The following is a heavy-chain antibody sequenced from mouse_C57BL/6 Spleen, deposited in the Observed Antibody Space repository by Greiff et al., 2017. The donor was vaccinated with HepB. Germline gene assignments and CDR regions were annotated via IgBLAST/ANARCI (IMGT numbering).Heavy chain of an antibody. D-gene: IGHD2-5*01. V-gene: IGHV5-12*01. Sequence: EVQLVESGGGLVQPGGSLKLSCAASGFTFSDYYMYWVRQTPEKRLEWVAYISNGGGSTYYPDTVKGRFTISRDNAKNTLYLQMSRLKSEDTAMYYCASLYSNYGLAYWGQGTLVTVSA. CDR1: GFTFSDYY. CDR3: ASLYSNYGLAY. CDR2: ISNGGGST. J-gene: IGHJ3*01.